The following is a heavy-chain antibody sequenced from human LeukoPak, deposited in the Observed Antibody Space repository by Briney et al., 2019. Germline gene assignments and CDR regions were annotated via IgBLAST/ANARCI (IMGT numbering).Heavy chain of an antibody. D-gene: IGHD6-13*01. J-gene: IGHJ4*02. CDR2: ISYSGSP. Sequence: SETLSLTCTVSGASISSYYWSWIRQPPGKGLEWIGYISYSGSPNYNPSLKSRVTISADTSKNQFSLNLSSVTAADTAVYYCARVGHIVAAGTYDWWGQGTLVTVST. CDR3: ARVGHIVAAGTYDW. V-gene: IGHV4-59*08. CDR1: GASISSYY.